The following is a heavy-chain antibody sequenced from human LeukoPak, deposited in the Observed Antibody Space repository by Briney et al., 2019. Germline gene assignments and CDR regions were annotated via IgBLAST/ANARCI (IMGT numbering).Heavy chain of an antibody. CDR2: INPNSGGT. CDR1: GYTFTRYY. J-gene: IGHJ4*02. D-gene: IGHD5-18*01. V-gene: IGHV1-2*02. CDR3: ARGIGGYSYGFSVDY. Sequence: GASLKVSCKTSGYTFTRYYMHWGRHAPGQGVKWRGWINPNSGGTNYTQKFQGRVTMTMDTSISTAYKELSTLRSDATATYYCARGIGGYSYGFSVDYWGPGTLVTVSS.